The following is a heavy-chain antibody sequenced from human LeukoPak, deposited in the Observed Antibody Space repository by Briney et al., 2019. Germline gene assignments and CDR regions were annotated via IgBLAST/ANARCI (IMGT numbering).Heavy chain of an antibody. CDR1: GGTFSSYA. Sequence: SVKVSCKASGGTFSSYAISWVRQAPGQGLEWMGGIIPIFGTANYAQKFQGRVTITADESTSTAYMELSSPRSEDTAVYYCARAESPSTYCSSTSCYYFDYWGQGTLATVSS. CDR2: IIPIFGTA. D-gene: IGHD2-2*01. V-gene: IGHV1-69*13. J-gene: IGHJ4*02. CDR3: ARAESPSTYCSSTSCYYFDY.